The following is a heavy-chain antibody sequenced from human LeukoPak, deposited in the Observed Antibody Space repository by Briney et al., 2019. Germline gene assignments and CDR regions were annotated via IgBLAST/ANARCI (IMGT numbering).Heavy chain of an antibody. J-gene: IGHJ4*02. CDR3: ARGRVVAVAGHSPASDY. CDR2: IYHSGST. Sequence: SETLSLTCAVYGGSFSGYYWSWIRQPPGKGLEWIGEIYHSGSTNYNPSLKSRVTISVDKSKNQFSLKLSSVTAADTAVYYCARGRVVAVAGHSPASDYWGQGTLVTVSS. CDR1: GGSFSGYY. D-gene: IGHD6-19*01. V-gene: IGHV4-34*01.